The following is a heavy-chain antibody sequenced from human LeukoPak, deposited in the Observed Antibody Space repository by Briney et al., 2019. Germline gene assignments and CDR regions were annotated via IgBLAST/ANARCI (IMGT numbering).Heavy chain of an antibody. J-gene: IGHJ5*01. CDR1: GYTFTDYF. D-gene: IGHD1-26*01. CDR3: ARASGSYWWFDS. Sequence: ASVKVSCKASGYTFTDYFMNWVRQAPGQGLEWMGCVNPNSGDTNYAQKFQGSVTMTRDTSISTVYMELSRLRSDDTAAYYCARASGSYWWFDSWGQGTLVTVSS. V-gene: IGHV1-2*02. CDR2: VNPNSGDT.